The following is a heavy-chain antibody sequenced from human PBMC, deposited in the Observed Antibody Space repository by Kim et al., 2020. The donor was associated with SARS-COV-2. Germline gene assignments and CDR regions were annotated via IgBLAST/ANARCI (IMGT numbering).Heavy chain of an antibody. CDR2: INHSGST. V-gene: IGHV4-34*01. Sequence: SETLSLICAVYGGSFSGYYWSWIRQPPGKGLEWIGEINHSGSTNYNPSLKSRVTISVDTSKNQFSLKLSSVTAADTAVYYCASRIDSSSWYYWGQGTLVTVSS. D-gene: IGHD6-13*01. CDR1: GGSFSGYY. J-gene: IGHJ4*02. CDR3: ASRIDSSSWYY.